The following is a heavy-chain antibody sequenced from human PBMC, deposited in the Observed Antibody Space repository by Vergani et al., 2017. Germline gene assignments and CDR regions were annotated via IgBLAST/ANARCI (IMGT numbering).Heavy chain of an antibody. CDR3: ARDGAQLCSSPTCPTYYYMDV. V-gene: IGHV3-21*01. CDR2: ISSSSSYI. J-gene: IGHJ6*03. Sequence: EVQLVESGGGLVKPGGSLRLSCAASGFTFSSYSMNWVRQAPGKGLEWVSSISSSSSYIYYADSVKGRFTISRDNAKNSLYLQMNSLRAEDTAVYYCARDGAQLCSSPTCPTYYYMDVWGKGTTVTVSS. D-gene: IGHD2-2*01. CDR1: GFTFSSYS.